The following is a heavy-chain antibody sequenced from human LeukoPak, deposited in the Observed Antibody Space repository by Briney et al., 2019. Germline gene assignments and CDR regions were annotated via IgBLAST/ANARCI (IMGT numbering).Heavy chain of an antibody. J-gene: IGHJ4*02. CDR3: ARSWFGVDY. Sequence: GGSLRLSCAASGFTFSSYSMNWIRQAPGKGLEWVSSISGSSSYIYFADSLKGRFTISSDNAKNSLYLQMSSLRAEDTAVYYCARSWFGVDYWGQGTLVTVSS. V-gene: IGHV3-21*01. D-gene: IGHD3-10*01. CDR1: GFTFSSYS. CDR2: ISGSSSYI.